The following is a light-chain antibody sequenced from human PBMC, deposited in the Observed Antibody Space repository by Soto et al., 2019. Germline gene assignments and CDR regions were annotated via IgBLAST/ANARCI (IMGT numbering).Light chain of an antibody. J-gene: IGKJ5*01. V-gene: IGKV3-11*01. CDR1: QGIGDT. CDR3: QQRSNWPSGT. Sequence: EIVMTQSPATLSVSPGEGATLSCRASQGIGDTLAWYQHKPGQAPRLLIYDASNRATGIPARFSGSGSGTDFTLTISSLEPEDFAVYYCQQRSNWPSGTFGQGTRLEIK. CDR2: DAS.